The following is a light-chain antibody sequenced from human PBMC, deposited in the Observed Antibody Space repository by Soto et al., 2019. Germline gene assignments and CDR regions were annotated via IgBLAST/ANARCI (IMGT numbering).Light chain of an antibody. Sequence: EIVLTQSPATLSLSPGVRATLSCRASQSVSSYLAWYQQKPGQAPRLLIYDASNRATGIPDRFSGSGSGTDFTLTISRLEPEDFAVYYCQQYGSSWTFGQGTKVDIK. J-gene: IGKJ1*01. CDR3: QQYGSSWT. CDR2: DAS. CDR1: QSVSSY. V-gene: IGKV3-20*01.